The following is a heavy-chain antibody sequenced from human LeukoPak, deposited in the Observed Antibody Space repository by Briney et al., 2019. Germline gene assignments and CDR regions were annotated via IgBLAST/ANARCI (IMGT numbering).Heavy chain of an antibody. D-gene: IGHD1-26*01. J-gene: IGHJ3*02. CDR1: GFTVSSNY. Sequence: GGSLRPSCAASGFTVSSNYMSWVRQAPGKGLEWVSVIYSGGSTYYADSVKGRFTISRDNSKNTLYLQMNSLRAEDTAVYYCARSGAARDAFDIWGQGTMVTVSS. CDR2: IYSGGST. CDR3: ARSGAARDAFDI. V-gene: IGHV3-53*01.